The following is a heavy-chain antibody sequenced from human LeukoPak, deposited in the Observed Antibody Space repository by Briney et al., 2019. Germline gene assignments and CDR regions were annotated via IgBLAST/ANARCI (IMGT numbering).Heavy chain of an antibody. V-gene: IGHV3-21*01. D-gene: IGHD2-2*01. CDR3: ARFVVVPAAFGY. Sequence: AGSLRLSCAASGFTFSSYSMNWVRQAPGKGLEWVSSISSSSSYIYYADSVKGRFTISRDNAKNSLYLQMNSLRAEDTAVYYCARFVVVPAAFGYWGQGTLVTVSS. J-gene: IGHJ4*02. CDR1: GFTFSSYS. CDR2: ISSSSSYI.